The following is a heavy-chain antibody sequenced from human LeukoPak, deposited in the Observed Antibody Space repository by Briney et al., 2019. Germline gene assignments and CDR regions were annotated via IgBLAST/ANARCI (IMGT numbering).Heavy chain of an antibody. CDR2: INHSGST. D-gene: IGHD3-22*01. CDR3: ARAVVIVGNDAFDI. V-gene: IGHV4-34*01. J-gene: IGHJ3*02. Sequence: SETLSLTCAVYGGSFSGYYWSWTRQPPGKGLEWIGEINHSGSTNYNPSLKSRVTISVDTSKNQFSLKLSSVTAADTAVYYCARAVVIVGNDAFDIWGQGTMVTVSS. CDR1: GGSFSGYY.